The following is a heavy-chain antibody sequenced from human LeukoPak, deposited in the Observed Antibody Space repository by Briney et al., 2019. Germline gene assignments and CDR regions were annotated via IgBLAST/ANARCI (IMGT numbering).Heavy chain of an antibody. J-gene: IGHJ4*02. CDR3: ARPSIVGATLFDF. CDR2: MNPNSGNT. Sequence: SVKVSCKACGYTFTSYDIKWVRQATGQGLEWMGWMNPNSGNTGYAQKFQGRVTMTRNTSISTAYMELSSLRSEDTAVYYCARPSIVGATLFDFWGQGTLVTVSS. V-gene: IGHV1-8*01. CDR1: GYTFTSYD. D-gene: IGHD1-26*01.